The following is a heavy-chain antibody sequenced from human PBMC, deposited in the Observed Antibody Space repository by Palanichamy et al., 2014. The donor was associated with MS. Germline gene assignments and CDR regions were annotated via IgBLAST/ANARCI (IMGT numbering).Heavy chain of an antibody. Sequence: QVQLQESGPGLVKPSETLSLTCTVSSGSISSYYWSWIRQPPGKGLEWIGYIYYSGSTNYSPSLKSRVTISVDTSKNQLSLKLSSVTAADTAVYYCARDGSGYRSNTNCHGWFDPWGQGTLVTVSS. J-gene: IGHJ5*02. CDR2: IYYSGST. CDR1: SGSISSYY. D-gene: IGHD2-2*01. V-gene: IGHV4-59*01. CDR3: ARDGSGYRSNTNCHGWFDP.